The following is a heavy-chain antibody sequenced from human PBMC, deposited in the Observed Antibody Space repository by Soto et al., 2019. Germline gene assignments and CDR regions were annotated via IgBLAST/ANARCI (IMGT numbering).Heavy chain of an antibody. D-gene: IGHD3-16*01. J-gene: IGHJ4*02. V-gene: IGHV3-11*01. CDR2: ISYSGSTI. CDR3: ARDGRGLGKLSLFEY. Sequence: PGGSLRLSCAASGFTFSDYYMSWIRQAPGKGLEWVSYISYSGSTIYYADSVKGRFTISSDKSKNTLYLQMNSLRVEDTAVYYCARDGRGLGKLSLFEYWGQGTLVTVSS. CDR1: GFTFSDYY.